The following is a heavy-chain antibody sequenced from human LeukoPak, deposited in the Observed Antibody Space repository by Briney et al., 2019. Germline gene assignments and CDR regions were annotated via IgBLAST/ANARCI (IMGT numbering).Heavy chain of an antibody. V-gene: IGHV1-18*01. D-gene: IGHD3-16*01. CDR1: GYTFTSYG. CDR3: ARPLQPWGEPDAFDI. CDR2: ISAYNGNT. J-gene: IGHJ3*02. Sequence: GASVKVSCKASGYTFTSYGISWVRQAPGQGLEWMGWISAYNGNTNYAQKLQGRVTMTTDTSTSTAYMELRSLRSDDTAVYYCARPLQPWGEPDAFDIWGQGTMVTVSS.